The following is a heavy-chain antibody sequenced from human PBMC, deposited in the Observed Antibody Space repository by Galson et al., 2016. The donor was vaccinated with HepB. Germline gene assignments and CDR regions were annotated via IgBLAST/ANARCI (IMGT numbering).Heavy chain of an antibody. CDR2: MNPISGNT. CDR1: GYPFSSYG. Sequence: SVKVSCKASGYPFSSYGFNWVRQAAGQGLEWMGWMNPISGNTGYAQKFQGRVTMTRNTSISTAYMELSSLRSEDPAVYYCTRDLSSGTPGPWGQGTLVTVS. V-gene: IGHV1-8*01. CDR3: TRDLSSGTPGP. J-gene: IGHJ5*02. D-gene: IGHD1-7*01.